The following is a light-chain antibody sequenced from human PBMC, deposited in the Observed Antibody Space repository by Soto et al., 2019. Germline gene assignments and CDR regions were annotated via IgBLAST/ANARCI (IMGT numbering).Light chain of an antibody. J-gene: IGKJ4*01. Sequence: EIVLTQSPGTLSLSPGERATLSCRASQSVSSSYLVWYQQRPGQPPRLLIYGTSDRAAGIPDRFTGTGFGTDFTLTIYRLEPEDSSVYYCQQYGSSALTFGGRTKFEIK. CDR2: GTS. CDR3: QQYGSSALT. CDR1: QSVSSSY. V-gene: IGKV3-20*01.